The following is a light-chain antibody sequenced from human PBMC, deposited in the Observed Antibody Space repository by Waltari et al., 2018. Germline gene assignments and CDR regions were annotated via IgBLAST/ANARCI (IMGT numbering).Light chain of an antibody. J-gene: IGLJ2*01. Sequence: QSALTQPPSVSGSPGQSVTISCPGTSSDVGGYNRVSWYQQPPGTAPKLMIYEVSNRPSGVPDRFSGSKSGNTASLTISGLQAEDEADYYCSSYTSRSTDVVFGGGTRLTVL. V-gene: IGLV2-18*02. CDR3: SSYTSRSTDVV. CDR1: SSDVGGYNR. CDR2: EVS.